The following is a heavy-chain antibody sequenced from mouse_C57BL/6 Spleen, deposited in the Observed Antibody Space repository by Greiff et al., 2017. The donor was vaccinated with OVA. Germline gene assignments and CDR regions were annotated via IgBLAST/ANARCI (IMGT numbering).Heavy chain of an antibody. J-gene: IGHJ4*01. CDR2: ISSGSSTI. D-gene: IGHD2-5*01. V-gene: IGHV5-17*01. Sequence: EVHLVESGGDLVKPGGSLKLSCAASGFTFSDYGMHWVRQAPEKGLEWVAYISSGSSTIYYADTVKGRFTISRDNAKNTLFLQMTSLRSEDTAMYYCARDSNYPYAMDYWGQGTSVTVSS. CDR1: GFTFSDYG. CDR3: ARDSNYPYAMDY.